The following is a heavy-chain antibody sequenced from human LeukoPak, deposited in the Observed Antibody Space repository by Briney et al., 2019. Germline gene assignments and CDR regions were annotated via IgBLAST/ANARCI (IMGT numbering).Heavy chain of an antibody. D-gene: IGHD4-23*01. V-gene: IGHV4-38-2*02. Sequence: SETLSLTCTVSGYSISSGYYWGWIRQPPGKGLEWIGSIYHSGSTYYNPSLKSRVTISVDTSKNQFSLKLSSVTAADTAVYYCASGIQGVGNNYWGQGTLVTVSS. CDR1: GYSISSGYY. CDR2: IYHSGST. J-gene: IGHJ4*02. CDR3: ASGIQGVGNNY.